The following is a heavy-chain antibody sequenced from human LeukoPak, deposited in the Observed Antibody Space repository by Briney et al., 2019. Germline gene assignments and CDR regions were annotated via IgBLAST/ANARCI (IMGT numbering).Heavy chain of an antibody. CDR1: GGTFRSYT. CDR3: ARAPTFLGGFDP. CDR2: IIPILGIA. J-gene: IGHJ5*02. V-gene: IGHV1-69*02. Sequence: SVKVSCKASGGTFRSYTISWVRQAPGQGLEWMGRIIPILGIANYAQKFQGRVTITADKSTGTAYMELSSLRSEDTAVYYCARAPTFLGGFDPWGQGTLVTVSS. D-gene: IGHD3-16*01.